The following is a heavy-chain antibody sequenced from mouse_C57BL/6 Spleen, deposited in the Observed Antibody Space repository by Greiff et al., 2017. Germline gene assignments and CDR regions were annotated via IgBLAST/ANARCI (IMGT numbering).Heavy chain of an antibody. J-gene: IGHJ4*01. CDR2: INPNNGGT. CDR1: GYTFTDYY. Sequence: EVQLQQSGPELVKPGASVKISCKASGYTFTDYYMNWVKQSHGKSLEWIGDINPNNGGTSYNQKFKGKATLTVDKSSSTAYMELRSLTSEDSAVYYCARFRDLDYYAMDYWGQGTSVTVSS. V-gene: IGHV1-26*01. CDR3: ARFRDLDYYAMDY.